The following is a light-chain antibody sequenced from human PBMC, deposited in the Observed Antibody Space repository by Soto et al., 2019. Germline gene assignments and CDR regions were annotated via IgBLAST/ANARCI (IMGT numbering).Light chain of an antibody. CDR1: SSNIGAGYD. CDR3: QSYDSSLSGYV. CDR2: GNS. Sequence: QSVLTQPPSVSGAPGQRVTISCTGSSSNIGAGYDVHWYQQLPGTAPKLLIYGNSNRPSGVPDRFPGSKSGTSASLAITGLQAEDEADYYCQSYDSSLSGYVFGTGTKLT. V-gene: IGLV1-40*01. J-gene: IGLJ1*01.